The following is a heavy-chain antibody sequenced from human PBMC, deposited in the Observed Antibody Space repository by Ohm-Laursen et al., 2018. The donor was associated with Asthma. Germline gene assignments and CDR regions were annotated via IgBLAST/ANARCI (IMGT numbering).Heavy chain of an antibody. J-gene: IGHJ4*02. CDR1: GLTFSSYW. V-gene: IGHV3-7*01. Sequence: SLRLSCTASGLTFSSYWMTWVRQAPGKGPEWVAHIKEDGSEESYLASVKGRFTISRDNAKNSLYLEMNSLRVEDTAVYYCVTDAWWSYVHWGLGTLVTVSS. CDR2: IKEDGSEE. CDR3: VTDAWWSYVH. D-gene: IGHD1-26*01.